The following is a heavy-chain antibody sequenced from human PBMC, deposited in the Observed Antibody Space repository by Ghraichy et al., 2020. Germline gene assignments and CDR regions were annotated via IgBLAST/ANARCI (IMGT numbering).Heavy chain of an antibody. CDR2: IKPDGSQK. CDR1: GFSFSNSW. J-gene: IGHJ4*02. CDR3: ARDRSSSWYPYLDY. D-gene: IGHD6-13*01. V-gene: IGHV3-7*04. Sequence: GESLNISCAASGFSFSNSWMSWVRQAPGRGLEWVANIKPDGSQKYYVDSVKGRITISRDNAKNSLFLQMNSLRAEDTAVYYCARDRSSSWYPYLDYWGQGPPVTVSS.